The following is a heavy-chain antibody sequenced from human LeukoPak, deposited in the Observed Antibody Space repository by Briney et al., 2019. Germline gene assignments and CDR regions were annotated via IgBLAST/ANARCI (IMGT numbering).Heavy chain of an antibody. CDR3: AREGGPYRPLDY. J-gene: IGHJ4*02. CDR1: GGSISTTNW. V-gene: IGHV4-4*02. CDR2: VHLSGRT. Sequence: PSETLSLTCGVSGGSISTTNWWTWVRQPPGEGLEWIGEVHLSGRTHYNPSLESRVTMSVDMSESHISLRLTSVTAADTAVYYCAREGGPYRPLDYSGQGTLVTVSS.